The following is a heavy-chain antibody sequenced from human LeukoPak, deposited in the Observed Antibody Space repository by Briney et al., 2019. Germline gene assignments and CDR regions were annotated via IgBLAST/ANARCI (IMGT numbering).Heavy chain of an antibody. J-gene: IGHJ6*02. V-gene: IGHV1-69*13. D-gene: IGHD3-9*01. CDR1: GGTFSSYA. CDR3: ASRGILTGYSLYYYYGMDV. CDR2: IIPIFGTA. Sequence: SVKVSCKASGGTFSSYAISWVRQAPGQGLEWMGGIIPIFGTANYAQKFQGRVTITADESTSTAYMELSSLRSEDTAVYYCASRGILTGYSLYYYYGMDVWGQGTTVTVSS.